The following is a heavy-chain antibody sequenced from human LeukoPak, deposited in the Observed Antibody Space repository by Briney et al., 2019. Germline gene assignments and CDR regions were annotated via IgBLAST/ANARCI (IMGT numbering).Heavy chain of an antibody. CDR1: GGSISSGGYY. J-gene: IGHJ3*02. V-gene: IGHV4-31*03. CDR3: ARVYGSGTGFDDAFDI. D-gene: IGHD3-10*01. CDR2: IYYSGST. Sequence: SETPSLTCTVSGGSISSGGYYWSWIRQHPGKGLEWIGYIYYSGSTYYNPSLKSRVTISVDTSKNQFSLKLSSVTAADTAVYYCARVYGSGTGFDDAFDIWGQGTMVTVSS.